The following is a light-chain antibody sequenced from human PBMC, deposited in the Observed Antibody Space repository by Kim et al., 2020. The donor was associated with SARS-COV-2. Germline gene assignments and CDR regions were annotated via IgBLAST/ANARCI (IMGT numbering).Light chain of an antibody. CDR2: EDN. CDR3: QSYDRSNQGV. CDR1: IGTIASDY. Sequence: KSVTSSCTGSIGTIASDYVQWYQQRPGSATTTVIYEDNQRTSGVPDRFSGAMDSSSNFASLTISGLKTEDEAYYYCQSYDRSNQGVFGGGTKLTVL. J-gene: IGLJ3*02. V-gene: IGLV6-57*02.